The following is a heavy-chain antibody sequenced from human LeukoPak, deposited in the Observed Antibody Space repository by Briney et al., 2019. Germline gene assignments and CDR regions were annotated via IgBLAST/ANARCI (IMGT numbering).Heavy chain of an antibody. D-gene: IGHD3-3*01. V-gene: IGHV5-51*01. CDR1: GYSFTSYW. CDR3: ARLPYDFWSGYPYYFDY. CDR2: IYPGDSDT. J-gene: IGHJ4*02. Sequence: PGESLKISCKGSGYSFTSYWIGWVRQMPGKGLEWMGIIYPGDSDTRYSPSFQGQVTISADKSISTAYLQWSSLKASDTAMYCCARLPYDFWSGYPYYFDYWGQGTLVTVSS.